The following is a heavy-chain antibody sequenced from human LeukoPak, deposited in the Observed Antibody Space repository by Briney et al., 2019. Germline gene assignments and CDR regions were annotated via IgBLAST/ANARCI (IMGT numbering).Heavy chain of an antibody. Sequence: SETLSLTCTVSGGPISSYYWSWIRQPPGKGLEWIGYIYTSGSTNYNPSLKSRVTISVDTSKNQFSLKLSSVTAADTAVYYCARLTGTSHYYYMDVWGKGTTVTVSS. V-gene: IGHV4-4*09. CDR2: IYTSGST. D-gene: IGHD1-7*01. J-gene: IGHJ6*03. CDR3: ARLTGTSHYYYMDV. CDR1: GGPISSYY.